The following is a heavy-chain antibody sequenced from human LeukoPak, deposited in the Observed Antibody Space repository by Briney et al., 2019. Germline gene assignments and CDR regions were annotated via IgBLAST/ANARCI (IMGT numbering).Heavy chain of an antibody. CDR1: GFTFRDYG. D-gene: IGHD2-15*01. Sequence: GGSLRLSCTPSGFTFRDYGMSWFRQAPAKGLEWVSFIRSKTYSGATDYAASVKGRFVISRDDSESIAYLQMNSLKTEDTGVYYCTRNPHPYCSGVHCPSDSWGQGALVTVSS. CDR3: TRNPHPYCSGVHCPSDS. J-gene: IGHJ4*02. CDR2: IRSKTYSGAT. V-gene: IGHV3-49*03.